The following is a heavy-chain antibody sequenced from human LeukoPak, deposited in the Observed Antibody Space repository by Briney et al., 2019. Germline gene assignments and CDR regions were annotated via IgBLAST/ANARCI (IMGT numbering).Heavy chain of an antibody. CDR3: ARESSGWFNWFDP. Sequence: SETLSLTCTVSGGSISSGSCYWSWIRQPAGKGLEWIGRIYTSGSTNYNPSLKSRVTMSVDTSKNQFSLKLSSVTAADTAVYYCARESSGWFNWFDPWGQGTLVTVSS. V-gene: IGHV4-61*02. CDR2: IYTSGST. J-gene: IGHJ5*02. CDR1: GGSISSGSCY. D-gene: IGHD6-19*01.